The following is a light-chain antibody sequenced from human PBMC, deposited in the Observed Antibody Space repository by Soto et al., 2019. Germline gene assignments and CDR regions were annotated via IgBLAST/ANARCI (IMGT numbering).Light chain of an antibody. J-gene: IGLJ2*01. CDR1: SCDIGASAY. V-gene: IGLV2-14*01. CDR3: SSYASSIPVVA. Sequence: QSALTQPASVSGSPGQSITISCTGTSCDIGASAYVYWYQQHPGEAPKLIIYDLTHRPSEFPSRFSASKSGTSASLTISGLLAEDEADYFCSSYASSIPVVAFGGGTKLTVL. CDR2: DLT.